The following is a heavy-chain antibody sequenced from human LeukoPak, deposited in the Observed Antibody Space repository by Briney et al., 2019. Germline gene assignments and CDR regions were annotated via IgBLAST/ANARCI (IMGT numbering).Heavy chain of an antibody. J-gene: IGHJ5*02. D-gene: IGHD3-10*01. V-gene: IGHV1-58*02. CDR1: GFTFTSSA. CDR3: AAAASTMVRGVINS. CDR2: IVVGSGNT. Sequence: SVKVSCKASGFTFTSSAMQWVRQARGQRLEWIGWIVVGSGNTNYAQKFQERVTITRDMSTSTAYMELSSLRSEDTAVYYCAAAASTMVRGVINSWGQGTLVTVSS.